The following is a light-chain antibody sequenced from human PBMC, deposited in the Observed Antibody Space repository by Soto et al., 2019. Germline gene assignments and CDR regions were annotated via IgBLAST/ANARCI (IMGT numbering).Light chain of an antibody. V-gene: IGLV1-40*01. J-gene: IGLJ2*01. Sequence: QSVLTQPPSVSGAPGQRVTISCTGSSSNIGAGYDVHWYQQLPGTAPKLLIYGNSNRPSGVPDRFSDPKSGTSASLAITGLQAEDEADYYCQSYDSSLSGPVVFGGGTKLTVL. CDR1: SSNIGAGYD. CDR2: GNS. CDR3: QSYDSSLSGPVV.